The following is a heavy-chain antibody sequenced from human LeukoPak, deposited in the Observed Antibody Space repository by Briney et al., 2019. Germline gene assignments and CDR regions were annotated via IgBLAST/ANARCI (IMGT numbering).Heavy chain of an antibody. CDR3: AAGPYSSGPDYFDY. D-gene: IGHD6-19*01. CDR1: GFTVSSNY. CDR2: IYSGGST. V-gene: IGHV3-53*01. Sequence: PGGSLRLSCAASGFTVSSNYMSWVRQAPGKGLKWVSVIYSGGSTYYADSVKGRFTISRDNSKNTLYLQMNSLRAEDTAVYYCAAGPYSSGPDYFDYWGQGTLVTVSS. J-gene: IGHJ4*02.